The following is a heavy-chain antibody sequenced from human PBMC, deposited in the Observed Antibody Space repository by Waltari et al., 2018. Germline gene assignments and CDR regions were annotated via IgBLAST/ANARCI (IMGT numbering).Heavy chain of an antibody. V-gene: IGHV3-23*01. J-gene: IGHJ4*02. CDR1: GFPFSRHA. Sequence: EVQLLESGGGLVQPGGSLRLSCAASGFPFSRHAMSWVGQAPGKGLEWVSAIRGSGGSTYYADSVKGRFTISRDNSKNTLYLQMNSLRAEDTAVYYCAKSGGYKIPSGFDYWGQGTLVTVSS. CDR3: AKSGGYKIPSGFDY. CDR2: IRGSGGST. D-gene: IGHD5-12*01.